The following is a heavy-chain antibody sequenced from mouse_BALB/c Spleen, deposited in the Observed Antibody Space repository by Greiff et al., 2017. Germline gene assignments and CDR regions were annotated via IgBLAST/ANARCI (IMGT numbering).Heavy chain of an antibody. D-gene: IGHD2-4*01. Sequence: EVKLVESGGGLVKPGGSLKLSCAASGFTFSSYTMSWVRQTPEKRLEWVATISSGGSYTYYPDSVKGRFTISRDNAKNTLYLQMSSLKSEDTAMYYCTKMGEYDYDGFAYWGQGTLVTVSA. CDR1: GFTFSSYT. V-gene: IGHV5-6-4*01. J-gene: IGHJ3*01. CDR2: ISSGGSYT. CDR3: TKMGEYDYDGFAY.